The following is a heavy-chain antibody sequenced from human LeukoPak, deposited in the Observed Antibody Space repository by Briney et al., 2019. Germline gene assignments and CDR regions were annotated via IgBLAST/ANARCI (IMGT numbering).Heavy chain of an antibody. CDR1: GFTFTNFW. D-gene: IGHD3-10*01. V-gene: IGHV3-74*01. CDR2: MNRDASST. CDR3: GRFGDEAGIDN. Sequence: PGGSLRLSCVASGFTFTNFWMHWVRQAPGKGLVWVAHMNRDASSTSYADSVKGRFSISRDNAKNLLYLQMSSLRADDTAVYSCGRFGDEAGIDNWGQGTLVTVSS. J-gene: IGHJ4*02.